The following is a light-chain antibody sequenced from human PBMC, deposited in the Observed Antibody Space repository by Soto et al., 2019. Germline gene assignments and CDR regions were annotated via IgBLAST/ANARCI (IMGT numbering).Light chain of an antibody. CDR1: QSINSW. CDR2: KAS. CDR3: QQYDRFPYT. Sequence: DIQMTQSPSTLSASIGDTVIITCRASQSINSWLAWFQQKPGKAPKLLIHKASTLESGVPSRCSGSDAATEFSLTISSQQPDDFATFYCQQYDRFPYTFGQGTKLEIK. J-gene: IGKJ2*01. V-gene: IGKV1-5*03.